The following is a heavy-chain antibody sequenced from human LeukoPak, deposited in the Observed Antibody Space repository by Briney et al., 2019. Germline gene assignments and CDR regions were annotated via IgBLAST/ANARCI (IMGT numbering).Heavy chain of an antibody. V-gene: IGHV3-23*01. CDR3: AGAPGFSYYDYGMDV. CDR2: TSGSGGSS. J-gene: IGHJ6*02. CDR1: GFTFSDHG. D-gene: IGHD3-10*01. Sequence: GGSLRLSCRASGFTFSDHGMSWVRQAPGKGPEWVSATSGSGGSSYYADSVKGRFTISRDNSKNTLFLQMNSLRGEDTATYYCAGAPGFSYYDYGMDVWGLGTTVTVSS.